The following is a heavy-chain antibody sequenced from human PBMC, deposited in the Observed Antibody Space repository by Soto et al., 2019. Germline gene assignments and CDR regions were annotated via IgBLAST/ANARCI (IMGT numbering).Heavy chain of an antibody. CDR1: GGTLNNYA. CDR2: IIPIFGTT. V-gene: IGHV1-69*01. J-gene: IGHJ2*01. CDR3: ARRGESCGGDCHSRWFFDL. Sequence: QVQLVQSGAEVKKPGSSVNVSCKASGGTLNNYAISWVRQAPGQGLEWMGGIIPIFGTTNYAQKFKGRVTITADESTNTAYMELSSLTSDDTAIYYCARRGESCGGDCHSRWFFDLWGRGTLVSVTS. D-gene: IGHD2-21*02.